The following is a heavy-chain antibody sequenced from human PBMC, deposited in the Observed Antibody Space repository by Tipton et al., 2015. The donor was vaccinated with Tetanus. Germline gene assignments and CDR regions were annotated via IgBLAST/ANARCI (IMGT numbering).Heavy chain of an antibody. V-gene: IGHV4-34*01. J-gene: IGHJ5*01. CDR3: ARGLGSRLAPGGSVDS. CDR2: INHSGTT. D-gene: IGHD3-10*01. Sequence: LRLSCVVYGGSFSGYYWTWIRQPPGKGLEWIGEINHSGTTNYNPSLKSRVTILVDTSKNQFSLKLSSVIAADTAVYYCARGLGSRLAPGGSVDSWGQGTLVTVSS. CDR1: GGSFSGYY.